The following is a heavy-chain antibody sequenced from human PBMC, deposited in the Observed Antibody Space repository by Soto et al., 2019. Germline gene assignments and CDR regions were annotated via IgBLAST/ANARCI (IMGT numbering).Heavy chain of an antibody. CDR3: AGSDDYYGSGSYYNRGSNFDY. CDR1: GGTFSSYA. Sequence: GASVKVSCKASGGTFSSYAIGWVRQAPGQGLEWMGGIIPIFGTANYAQKFQGRVTITADKSTSTAYMELSSLRSEDTAVYYCAGSDDYYGSGSYYNRGSNFDYWGQGTLVTVSS. J-gene: IGHJ4*02. V-gene: IGHV1-69*06. D-gene: IGHD3-10*01. CDR2: IIPIFGTA.